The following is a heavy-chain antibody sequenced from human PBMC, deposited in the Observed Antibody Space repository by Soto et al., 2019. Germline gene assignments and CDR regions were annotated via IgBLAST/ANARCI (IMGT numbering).Heavy chain of an antibody. CDR1: GGSISTYY. J-gene: IGHJ5*02. CDR2: IYYSGST. V-gene: IGHV4-59*12. CDR3: ARSKLLWFGETQTNWFDP. Sequence: SETLSLTCTVSGGSISTYYWSWIRQPPGKGLEWIGYIYYSGSTNYNPSLKSRVTISVDTSKNQFSLKLSSVTAADTAVYYCARSKLLWFGETQTNWFDPWGQGTLVSVSS. D-gene: IGHD3-10*01.